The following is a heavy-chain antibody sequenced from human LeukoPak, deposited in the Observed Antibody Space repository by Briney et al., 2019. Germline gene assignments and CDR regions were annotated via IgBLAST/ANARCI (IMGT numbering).Heavy chain of an antibody. V-gene: IGHV4-59*12. Sequence: PSETLSLTCTVSGGSISSYYWSWIRQPPGKGLEWIGYIYYSGSTNYNPSPKSRVTISVDTSKNQFSLKLSSVTAADTAVYYCARVGIVGATRGYFDYWGQGTLVTVSS. CDR2: IYYSGST. J-gene: IGHJ4*02. CDR1: GGSISSYY. D-gene: IGHD1-26*01. CDR3: ARVGIVGATRGYFDY.